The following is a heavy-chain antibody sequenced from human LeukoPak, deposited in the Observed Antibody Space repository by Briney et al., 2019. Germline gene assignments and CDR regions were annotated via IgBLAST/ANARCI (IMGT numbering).Heavy chain of an antibody. V-gene: IGHV3-9*01. J-gene: IGHJ6*03. Sequence: LSLTCAVYGGSFSGDFWSWIRQSPGKGLEWVSGISWNSGSIGYADSVKGRFTISRDNAKNSLYLQMNSLRAEDTALYYCAKDKGSGSYYNGFDYYYMDVWGKGTTVTISS. D-gene: IGHD3-10*01. CDR3: AKDKGSGSYYNGFDYYYMDV. CDR2: ISWNSGSI. CDR1: GGSFSGDF.